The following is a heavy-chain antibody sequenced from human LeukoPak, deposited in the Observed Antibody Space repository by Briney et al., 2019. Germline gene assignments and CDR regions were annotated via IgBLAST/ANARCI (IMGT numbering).Heavy chain of an antibody. Sequence: PSQTLSLTCTVSGGSISSGSYYWSWIRQPAGKGLEWIGRIYTSGSTNYNPPLKSRVTISVDTSKNQFSLKLSSVTAADTAVYYCARGFWGVEDNFDYWGQGTLVTVSS. V-gene: IGHV4-61*02. D-gene: IGHD3-10*01. CDR2: IYTSGST. J-gene: IGHJ4*02. CDR3: ARGFWGVEDNFDY. CDR1: GGSISSGSYY.